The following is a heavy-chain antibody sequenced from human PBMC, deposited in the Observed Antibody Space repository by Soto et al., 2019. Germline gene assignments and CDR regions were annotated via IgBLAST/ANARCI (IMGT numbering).Heavy chain of an antibody. D-gene: IGHD2-15*01. CDR3: ARARLYCTGGSCTTWFDY. J-gene: IGHJ4*02. CDR1: GFSLSTTGVG. Sequence: QITLKESGPTLVKPTQTLTLTCTFSGFSLSTTGVGVGWIRQPAGKALEWLALIYWDDDKRYSPFLNSRLTXXKXXSKHQVVLTMTNMDPVDTATYYCARARLYCTGGSCTTWFDYWGQGTLVTVSS. CDR2: IYWDDDK. V-gene: IGHV2-5*02.